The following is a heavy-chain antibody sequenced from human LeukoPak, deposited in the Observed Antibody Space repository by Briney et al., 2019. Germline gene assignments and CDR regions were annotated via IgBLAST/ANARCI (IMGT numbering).Heavy chain of an antibody. D-gene: IGHD1-26*01. CDR2: ISSSSSPI. V-gene: IGHV3-48*01. CDR3: ARDQASGSYQDY. J-gene: IGHJ4*02. CDR1: GFTFSSYS. Sequence: GGSLRLSCAASGFTFSSYSMNWVRQAPGKGLEWVSYISSSSSPIYYADSVKGRFTISRDNAKKSLYLQMNSLRAEDTAVYYCARDQASGSYQDYWGQGTLVTVSS.